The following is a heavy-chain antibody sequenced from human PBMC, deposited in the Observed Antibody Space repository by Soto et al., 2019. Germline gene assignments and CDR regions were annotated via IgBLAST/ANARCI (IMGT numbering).Heavy chain of an antibody. D-gene: IGHD5-12*01. CDR2: IIPILGIA. CDR1: GGTFSSYT. CDR3: ARDIVATYPPYYYMAL. V-gene: IGHV1-69*08. Sequence: QVQLVQSGAEVKKPGSSVKVSCKASGGTFSSYTISWVRQAPGQGLEWMGRIIPILGIANYAQKFQGRVTITADKSTSTAYRELSSLRSEDTAVYYCARDIVATYPPYYYMALWGKGTTVTVSS. J-gene: IGHJ6*03.